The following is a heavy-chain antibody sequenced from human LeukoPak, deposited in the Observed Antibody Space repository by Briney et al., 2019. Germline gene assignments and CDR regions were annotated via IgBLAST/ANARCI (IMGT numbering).Heavy chain of an antibody. J-gene: IGHJ4*02. CDR2: IKEDGSDK. CDR3: ARDTTGGAAAGFDY. CDR1: GFTFRSYW. D-gene: IGHD6-13*01. Sequence: GGSLRLYCAASGFTFRSYWMSWVRQAPGKGLEWVADIKEDGSDKKYVDSVRGRFTISRDNSKNTLYLQMNSLRAEDTAVYYCARDTTGGAAAGFDYWGQGTLVTVSS. V-gene: IGHV3-7*01.